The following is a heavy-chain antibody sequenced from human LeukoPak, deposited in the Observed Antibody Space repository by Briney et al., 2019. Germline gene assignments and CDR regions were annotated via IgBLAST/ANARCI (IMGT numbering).Heavy chain of an antibody. CDR2: ISSDGSNK. CDR1: GFTFSSYV. V-gene: IGHV3-30*03. CDR3: XRNFGPYSNILYSLDY. D-gene: IGHD6-13*01. J-gene: IGHJ4*02. Sequence: GGSLRLSCAASGFTFSSYVMHWVRQAPGKGLEWVALISSDGSNKYYADSVKGRFTISRDNSKNTLYLQMNSLRAVDTALYYXXRNFGPYSNILYSLDYWGQGTLVTVSS.